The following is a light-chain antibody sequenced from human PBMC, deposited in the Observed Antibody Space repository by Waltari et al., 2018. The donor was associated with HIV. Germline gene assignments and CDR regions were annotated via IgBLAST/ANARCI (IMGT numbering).Light chain of an antibody. V-gene: IGLV1-47*01. J-gene: IGLJ1*01. CDR2: KNF. CDR1: SSNIENDN. Sequence: QSFLTQPPSASGTPGQTVTISCSGSSSNIENDNVYWYQQLPGMTPKLLIYKNFLRPSGVPDRFAASKSGTSASLTISGRRSADEADYYCVGWDSSLSAYVSGAGTKVAVL. CDR3: VGWDSSLSAYV.